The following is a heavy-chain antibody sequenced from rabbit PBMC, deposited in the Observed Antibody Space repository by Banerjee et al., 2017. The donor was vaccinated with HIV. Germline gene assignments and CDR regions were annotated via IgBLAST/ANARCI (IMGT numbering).Heavy chain of an antibody. CDR2: ILTVSGDA. CDR1: GFTLSSNHW. Sequence: QEQLVESGGGLVKPEGPLTLTCTASGFTLSSNHWICWVRQAPGKGLEWIACILTVSGDAAYASWAKGRFTISKTSSTTVTLQMTSLTAADTATYFCVRDWGLWGPGTLVTVS. J-gene: IGHJ4*01. D-gene: IGHD3-1*01. CDR3: VRDWGL. V-gene: IGHV1S45*01.